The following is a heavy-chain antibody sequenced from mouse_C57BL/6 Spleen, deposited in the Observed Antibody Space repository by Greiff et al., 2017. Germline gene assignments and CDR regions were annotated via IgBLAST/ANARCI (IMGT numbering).Heavy chain of an antibody. CDR2: IDPENGDT. Sequence: VQLQQSGAELVRPGASVKLSCTASGFNIKDDYMHWVKQRPEQGLEWIGRIDPENGDTEYASKFQGKATITADTSSNTTYLQLSSLTSADTAVYDCTTGITRTHYAMDYWGQGTSVTVSS. J-gene: IGHJ4*01. D-gene: IGHD1-3*01. CDR1: GFNIKDDY. CDR3: TTGITRTHYAMDY. V-gene: IGHV14-4*01.